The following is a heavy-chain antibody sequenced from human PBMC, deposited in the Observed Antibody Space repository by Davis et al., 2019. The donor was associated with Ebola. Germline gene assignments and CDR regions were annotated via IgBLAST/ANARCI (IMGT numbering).Heavy chain of an antibody. CDR3: ARAQFPTTSDH. Sequence: ASVKVSCKSSGYSFNTHGFSWVRQAPGQGLEWMGWISAYNGNTNYAQNVQGRVTMTTDTSTSTAYMEVGSLRSDDTAVYYCARAQFPTTSDHWGQGTLVTVSS. V-gene: IGHV1-18*01. J-gene: IGHJ4*02. D-gene: IGHD1-1*01. CDR1: GYSFNTHG. CDR2: ISAYNGNT.